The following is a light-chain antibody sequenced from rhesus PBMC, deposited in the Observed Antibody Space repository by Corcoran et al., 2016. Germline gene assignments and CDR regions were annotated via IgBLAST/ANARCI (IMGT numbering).Light chain of an antibody. V-gene: IGKV3-24*04. Sequence: EIVMTQSPATLALSPGESATLSCRATQSVSRNLAWSHQKPGQAPRLLIYGASSRATGIPDRFSGRGSGTEFTLTISSLEPEDVGIYFCLQSFNWPLTFGGGTKVELK. CDR1: QSVSRN. CDR3: LQSFNWPLT. CDR2: GAS. J-gene: IGKJ4*01.